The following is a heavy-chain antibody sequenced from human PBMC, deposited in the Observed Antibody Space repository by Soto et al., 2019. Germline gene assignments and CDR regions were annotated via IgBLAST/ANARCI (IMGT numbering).Heavy chain of an antibody. Sequence: KPSETLSLTCTVSGGSISSYYWSWIRQPPGKGLEWIGYIYYSGSTNYNPSLKSRVTISVDTSKNQFSLKLSSVTAADTAVYYCAGTGSGRGYYYYGMDVWGQGTTVTVSS. D-gene: IGHD3-10*01. J-gene: IGHJ6*02. CDR1: GGSISSYY. CDR3: AGTGSGRGYYYYGMDV. V-gene: IGHV4-59*01. CDR2: IYYSGST.